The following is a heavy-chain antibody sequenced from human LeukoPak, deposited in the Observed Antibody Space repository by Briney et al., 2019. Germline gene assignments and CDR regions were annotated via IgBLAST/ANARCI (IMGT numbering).Heavy chain of an antibody. J-gene: IGHJ4*02. CDR3: ARVRSITNNYFDY. CDR2: ISSSSSYI. D-gene: IGHD3-10*01. Sequence: GGSLRLSCAASGFXFSSYSINWVRQAPGKGLEWVSSISSSSSYIYYADSVKGRFTISRDNAKNSLYLQMNSLRAEDTAVYYCARVRSITNNYFDYWGQGTLVTVSS. V-gene: IGHV3-21*01. CDR1: GFXFSSYS.